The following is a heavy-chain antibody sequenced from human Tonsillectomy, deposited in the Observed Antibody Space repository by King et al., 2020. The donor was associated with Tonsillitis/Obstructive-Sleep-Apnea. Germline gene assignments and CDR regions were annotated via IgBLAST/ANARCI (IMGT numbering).Heavy chain of an antibody. CDR2: ISSNGEGK. J-gene: IGHJ4*02. Sequence: VQLVESGGGVVQPGRSLRLSCAASGFTFSTYGMHWVRQAPGKGLEWVAVISSNGEGKYYGDSVKGGFPISKDTSKNTLYLQINSLRAEDTAVFYCAKETHRSGFGTFFHDWGQGTLVTVSS. D-gene: IGHD3-22*01. V-gene: IGHV3-30*18. CDR1: GFTFSTYG. CDR3: AKETHRSGFGTFFHD.